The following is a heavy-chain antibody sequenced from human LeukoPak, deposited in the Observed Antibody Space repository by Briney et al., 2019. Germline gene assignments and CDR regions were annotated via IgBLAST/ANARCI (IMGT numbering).Heavy chain of an antibody. CDR3: AKVDSGSYYGSFDY. CDR2: IWYDGSNK. CDR1: GFTFSSYG. J-gene: IGHJ4*02. D-gene: IGHD1-26*01. Sequence: GGSLRLSCAASGFTFSSYGMHWFRQAPDKGLEWVAVIWYDGSNKYYADSVKGRFNISRDNSKNTLYLQMNSLRAEDTAVYYCAKVDSGSYYGSFDYWGQGTLVTVSS. V-gene: IGHV3-33*06.